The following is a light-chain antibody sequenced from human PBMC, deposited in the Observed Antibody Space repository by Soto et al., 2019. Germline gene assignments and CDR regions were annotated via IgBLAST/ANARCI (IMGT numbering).Light chain of an antibody. V-gene: IGKV1-39*01. CDR2: AAS. J-gene: IGKJ1*01. CDR3: QQSDSTPRT. CDR1: QRIGTY. Sequence: IQMTQAPASLFASLGDRVTSSCVASQRIGTYLNWYQQKPGKAPNLLIYAASSLQSGVPSRFSGSGSGTDFTLTISSLQPEDFATYYCQQSDSTPRTFGQGTKVDIK.